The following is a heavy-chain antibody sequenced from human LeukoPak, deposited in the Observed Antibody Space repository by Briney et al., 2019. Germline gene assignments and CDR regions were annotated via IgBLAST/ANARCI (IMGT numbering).Heavy chain of an antibody. D-gene: IGHD3-22*01. CDR1: GGSFSGYY. CDR2: INHSGST. CDR3: ARDRYYYDSSGNWYFDL. Sequence: PETLSLTCAVYGGSFSGYYWSWIRQPPGKGLEWIGEINHSGSTNYNPSLKSRVTISVDTSKNQFSLKLSSVTAADTAVYYCARDRYYYDSSGNWYFDLWGRGTLVTVSS. V-gene: IGHV4-34*01. J-gene: IGHJ2*01.